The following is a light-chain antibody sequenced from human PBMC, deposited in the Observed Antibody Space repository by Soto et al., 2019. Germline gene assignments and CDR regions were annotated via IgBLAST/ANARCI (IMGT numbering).Light chain of an antibody. J-gene: IGLJ1*01. Sequence: QSALTQPASVSGSPGQSITISCTGTSSDVGGYNYVSWYQHHPGKAPKLIIYDVTNRPSGVSNPFSGSKSGNTASLTISGLQPEDEADYSCSSYTTSNTRQIVFGTGTKHTVL. CDR1: SSDVGGYNY. V-gene: IGLV2-14*03. CDR3: SSYTTSNTRQIV. CDR2: DVT.